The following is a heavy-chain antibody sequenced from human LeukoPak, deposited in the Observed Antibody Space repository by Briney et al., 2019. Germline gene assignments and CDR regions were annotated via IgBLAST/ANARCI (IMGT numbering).Heavy chain of an antibody. CDR3: ARQLGYSSGWFDY. D-gene: IGHD6-19*01. CDR1: GGSISSSSYY. J-gene: IGHJ4*02. Sequence: SETLSPTCTVSGGSISSSSYYWGWIRQPPGKGLEWIGSIYYSGSTYYNPSLKSRVTISVDTSKNQFSLKLSSVTAADTAVYYCARQLGYSSGWFDYWGQGTLVTVSS. CDR2: IYYSGST. V-gene: IGHV4-39*01.